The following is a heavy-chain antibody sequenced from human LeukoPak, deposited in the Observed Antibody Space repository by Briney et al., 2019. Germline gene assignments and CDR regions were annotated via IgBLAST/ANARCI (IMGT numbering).Heavy chain of an antibody. CDR1: GYTFTAYY. V-gene: IGHV1-2*06. Sequence: GASVKVSCKASGYTFTAYYIHWVRQAPGQGLEWMGRINPKNGDTNSAQKFHDRVTMTSDTSMSAAYMEISRLTYDDTAVYYCGRGIQSFNPWGQGTLVTVSS. CDR2: INPKNGDT. CDR3: GRGIQSFNP. J-gene: IGHJ5*02.